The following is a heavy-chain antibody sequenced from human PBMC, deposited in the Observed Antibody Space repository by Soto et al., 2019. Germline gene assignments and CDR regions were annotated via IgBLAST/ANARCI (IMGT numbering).Heavy chain of an antibody. CDR3: AKKGYYDTSGYPIRDFDY. J-gene: IGHJ4*02. V-gene: IGHV3-23*04. D-gene: IGHD3-22*01. CDR1: GFTFSNYA. Sequence: EVQLVESGGGLVQPGGSLRLSCAASGFTFSNYAMAWVRQAPGKGLEWVSTITYSGGSRDYADSVKGRFTISRDNSKNTLYLQMNSLRAEDTAVYYCAKKGYYDTSGYPIRDFDYWGQGTLVTVSS. CDR2: ITYSGGSR.